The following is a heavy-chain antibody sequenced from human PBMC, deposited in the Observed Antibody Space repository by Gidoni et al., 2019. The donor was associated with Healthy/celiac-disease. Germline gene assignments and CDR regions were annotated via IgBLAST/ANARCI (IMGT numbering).Heavy chain of an antibody. CDR3: ATVNYRKKYSSSWSRGSWFDP. J-gene: IGHJ5*02. CDR2: FDPEDGET. CDR1: GYTLTELP. Sequence: QVQLVQSGAEVKKPGASVKVSCKVSGYTLTELPIHWVRQAPGKGLEWMGGFDPEDGETIYAQKFQGRVTMTEDTSTDTAYMELSSLRSEDTAVYYWATVNYRKKYSSSWSRGSWFDPWGQGTLVTVSS. D-gene: IGHD6-13*01. V-gene: IGHV1-24*01.